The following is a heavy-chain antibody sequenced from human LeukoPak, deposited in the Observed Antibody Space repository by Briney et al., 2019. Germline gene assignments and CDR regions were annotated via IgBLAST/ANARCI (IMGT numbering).Heavy chain of an antibody. Sequence: GGSLRLSCAASGFTFSNAWMNWVRQAPGKGLEWVGRIKSKTDGGTTDYAAPVKGRFTISRDDSKNTLYLQMNSLKTEDTAVYYRTTVSLGPSYYYYYGMDVWGQGTTVTVSS. D-gene: IGHD7-27*01. CDR1: GFTFSNAW. V-gene: IGHV3-15*07. CDR2: IKSKTDGGTT. CDR3: TTVSLGPSYYYYYGMDV. J-gene: IGHJ6*02.